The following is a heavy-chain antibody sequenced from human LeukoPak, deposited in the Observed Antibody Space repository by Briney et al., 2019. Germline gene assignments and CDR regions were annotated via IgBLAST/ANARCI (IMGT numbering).Heavy chain of an antibody. CDR3: ARVLYYYGSSGYSPFDY. D-gene: IGHD3-22*01. CDR2: INHSGST. V-gene: IGHV4-34*01. Sequence: SETLSLTCAVYGGSFSGYYWSWIRQPPGKGLEWIGEINHSGSTNYNPSLKSRVTISVDTSKNQFSLKLSSVTAADTAVYYCARVLYYYGSSGYSPFDYWGQGTLVTVSS. J-gene: IGHJ4*02. CDR1: GGSFSGYY.